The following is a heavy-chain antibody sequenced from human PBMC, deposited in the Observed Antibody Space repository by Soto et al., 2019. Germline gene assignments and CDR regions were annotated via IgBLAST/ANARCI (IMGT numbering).Heavy chain of an antibody. Sequence: SETLSLTCTVSGGSISSYYWSWIRQPPGKGLGWIGYIYYSGSTNYNPSLKSRVTISVDTSKNQFSLKLSSVTAADTAVYYCARVTAMVNVRAFDIWGQGKMVT. D-gene: IGHD5-18*01. CDR1: GGSISSYY. CDR2: IYYSGST. V-gene: IGHV4-59*01. J-gene: IGHJ3*02. CDR3: ARVTAMVNVRAFDI.